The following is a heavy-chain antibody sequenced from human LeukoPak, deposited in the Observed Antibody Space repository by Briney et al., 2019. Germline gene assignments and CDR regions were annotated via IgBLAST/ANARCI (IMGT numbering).Heavy chain of an antibody. Sequence: PSETLSLTCTVSGGSISSYYWSWVRQPAGKGLEWIGRIYTSGSTNYNPSLKSRVTMSVDTSKNQFSLKLSSVTAADTAVYYCARYGRYYDILTGYSPPNYFDYWGQGTLVTVSS. CDR1: GGSISSYY. V-gene: IGHV4-4*07. D-gene: IGHD3-9*01. CDR3: ARYGRYYDILTGYSPPNYFDY. J-gene: IGHJ4*02. CDR2: IYTSGST.